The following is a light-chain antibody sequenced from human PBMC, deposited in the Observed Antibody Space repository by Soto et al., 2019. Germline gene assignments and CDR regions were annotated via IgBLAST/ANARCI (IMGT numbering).Light chain of an antibody. CDR3: QHYDTLSWT. CDR2: AAS. J-gene: IGKJ1*01. Sequence: DIHMTQPPSTLSASFGDRVNITCRASQSIDISLAWFQQRPGEAPKLLIFAASGLESGVPSTFSGSGSGTEFTLTSSSVQPDDFATYFCQHYDTLSWTLGQGTKVDI. CDR1: QSIDIS. V-gene: IGKV1-5*01.